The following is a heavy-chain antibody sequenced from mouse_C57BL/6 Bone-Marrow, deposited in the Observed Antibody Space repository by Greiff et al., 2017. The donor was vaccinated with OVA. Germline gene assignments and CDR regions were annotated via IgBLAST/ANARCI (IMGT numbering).Heavy chain of an antibody. D-gene: IGHD1-1*01. CDR1: GFTFSDFY. CDR2: SRNKANDYTT. V-gene: IGHV7-1*01. Sequence: EVKLMESGGGLVQSGRSLRLSCATSGFTFSDFYMEWVRQAPGKGLEWIAASRNKANDYTTEYSASVKGRFIVSRDTSQSILYLQMNALRAEDTAIYYCARDYYGSSGGAMDYWGQGTSVTVSS. CDR3: ARDYYGSSGGAMDY. J-gene: IGHJ4*01.